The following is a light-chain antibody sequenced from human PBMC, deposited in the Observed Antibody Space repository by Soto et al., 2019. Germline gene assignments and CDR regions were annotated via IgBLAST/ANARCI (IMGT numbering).Light chain of an antibody. CDR1: QSVSSSF. J-gene: IGKJ2*01. CDR2: GAS. Sequence: EIVLTQSPGTLSLSAGERATLSCRASQSVSSSFLAWYQQKPGQAPRLLIYGASSSATGIPDRFSGSGSGTDFTLTISRLETEDFAVYYCQQYGRSAYTFGQGTKLEIK. CDR3: QQYGRSAYT. V-gene: IGKV3-20*01.